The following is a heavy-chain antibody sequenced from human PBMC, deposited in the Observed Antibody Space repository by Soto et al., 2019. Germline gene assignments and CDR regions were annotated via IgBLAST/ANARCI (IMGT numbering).Heavy chain of an antibody. CDR1: GGTFSSYA. D-gene: IGHD3-22*01. CDR2: IIPIFGTA. J-gene: IGHJ3*02. Sequence: QVQLVQSGAEVKKPGSSVKVSCKASGGTFSSYAISWVRQAPGQGLEWMGGIIPIFGTANYAQKFQGRVTITADESTSTAYMELSSLRSEDTVVYYCARAQYYYDSSGSYDAFDIWGQWTMVTVSS. CDR3: ARAQYYYDSSGSYDAFDI. V-gene: IGHV1-69*01.